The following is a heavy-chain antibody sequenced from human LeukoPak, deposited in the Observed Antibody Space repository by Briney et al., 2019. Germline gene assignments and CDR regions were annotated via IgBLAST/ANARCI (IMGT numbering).Heavy chain of an antibody. CDR2: INHDGST. V-gene: IGHV4-34*01. J-gene: IGHJ6*02. Sequence: SETLSLTCGVYGGSFRGYYWSWIRQPPGKGLEWIGEINHDGSTHYNPSLKSRVTISVDTSKNQFSLKLSSVTAADTAAYYCARGFGYVWGQGTTVTVSS. CDR3: ARGFGYV. CDR1: GGSFRGYY. D-gene: IGHD3-16*01.